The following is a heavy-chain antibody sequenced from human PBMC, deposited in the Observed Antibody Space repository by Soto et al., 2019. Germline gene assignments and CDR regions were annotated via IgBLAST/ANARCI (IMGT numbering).Heavy chain of an antibody. J-gene: IGHJ4*02. D-gene: IGHD3-10*01. CDR3: ARESYYGSGATVVAY. CDR2: IYYSGTT. CDR1: GGSISGYY. Sequence: SETLSLTCTFSGGSISGYYWSWIRQPPGKGLEWIGYIYYSGTTSYNPSLNSRVTMSVDTSKNQLSQKMNSVNATDTAVNYCARESYYGSGATVVAYWGQGTLVTVS. V-gene: IGHV4-59*01.